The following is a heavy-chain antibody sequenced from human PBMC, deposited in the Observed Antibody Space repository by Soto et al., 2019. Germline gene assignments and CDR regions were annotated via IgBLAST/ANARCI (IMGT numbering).Heavy chain of an antibody. CDR2: ISGSTSGT. J-gene: IGHJ4*02. CDR1: GLAFSSYA. Sequence: EVQLVESGGGLVQPGGSLRLSCAASGLAFSSYAMSWVRQAPGKGLEWVSSISGSTSGTYYEDAVKGRFTISRDNSNNTLFLQMNSLSAEATAVYSCATARGFIDPFEYWGQGALVTVSS. CDR3: ATARGFIDPFEY. D-gene: IGHD3-16*02. V-gene: IGHV3-23*04.